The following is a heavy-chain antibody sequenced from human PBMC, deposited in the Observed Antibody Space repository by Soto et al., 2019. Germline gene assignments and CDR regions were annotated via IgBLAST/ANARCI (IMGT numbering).Heavy chain of an antibody. J-gene: IGHJ3*02. D-gene: IGHD6-13*01. CDR3: ARGKPIAAAASVAFDX. CDR2: ISYDGSNK. CDR1: GFTFSSYA. Sequence: GGSLRLSCAASGFTFSSYAMHWVRQAPGKGLEWVSLISYDGSNKYYADSVKVRFTISRDNSKNTLYLQMNSLRAEDTAVYYCARGKPIAAAASVAFDXWGQGTMVTVS. V-gene: IGHV3-30-3*01.